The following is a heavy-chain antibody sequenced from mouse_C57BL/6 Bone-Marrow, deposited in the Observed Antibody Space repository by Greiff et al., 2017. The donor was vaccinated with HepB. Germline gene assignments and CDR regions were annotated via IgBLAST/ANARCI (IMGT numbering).Heavy chain of an antibody. CDR3: ANNYYGFPAY. V-gene: IGHV5-9*01. Sequence: EVKLMESGGGLVKPGGSLKLSCAASGFTFSSYTMSWVRQTPEKRLEWVATISGGGGNTYYPDSVKGRFTISRDNAKNTLYLQMSSLRSEDTALYYCANNYYGFPAYWGQGTLVTVSA. J-gene: IGHJ3*01. CDR1: GFTFSSYT. CDR2: ISGGGGNT. D-gene: IGHD1-1*01.